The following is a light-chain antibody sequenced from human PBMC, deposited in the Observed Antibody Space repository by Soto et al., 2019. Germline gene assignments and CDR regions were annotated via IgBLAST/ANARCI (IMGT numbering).Light chain of an antibody. CDR1: QSISNW. CDR3: QQYNSYPGT. V-gene: IGKV1-5*01. CDR2: DAS. J-gene: IGKJ1*01. Sequence: DLQMTQSPSTLSASVGDRVTITCRASQSISNWLAWYQQKPEKAPNLLIYDASNLESVVPSRFSGSGSGTKFTLTISSLQPDDFATYYCQQYNSYPGTFGQGTKVEIK.